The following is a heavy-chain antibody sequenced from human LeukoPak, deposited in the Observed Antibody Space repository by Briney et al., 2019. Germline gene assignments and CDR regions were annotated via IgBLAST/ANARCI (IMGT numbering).Heavy chain of an antibody. V-gene: IGHV4-59*11. CDR1: GGSITSHY. CDR3: ARDLLPDCFNGVCPIIDL. CDR2: ISYSGST. J-gene: IGHJ6*04. D-gene: IGHD2-8*01. Sequence: SETLSLTCTVSGGSITSHYWSWIRRPPGKGLESIGHISYSGSTKYNPSIKSRVAISIGASKKQFSLQLSSVTAADTAEYYCARDLLPDCFNGVCPIIDLWGKGTTVVVSS.